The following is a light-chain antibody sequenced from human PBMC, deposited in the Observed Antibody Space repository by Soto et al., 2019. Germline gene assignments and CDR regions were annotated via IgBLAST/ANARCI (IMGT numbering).Light chain of an antibody. J-gene: IGLJ3*02. CDR1: TMRIKN. CDR2: DDT. CDR3: QVWDSSRNHVV. V-gene: IGLV3-21*02. Sequence: SYELTQPPSVSVAPGQTASITCGGDTMRIKNVHWYRQKAGQAPVLVVYDDTGRSSGIPERFSGSNYENTATLTINRVEAEDEADFYCQVWDSSRNHVVFGGGTKLTVL.